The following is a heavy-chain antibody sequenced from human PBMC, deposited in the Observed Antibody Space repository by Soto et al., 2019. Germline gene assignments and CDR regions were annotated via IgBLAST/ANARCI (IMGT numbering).Heavy chain of an antibody. J-gene: IGHJ6*02. Sequence: GESLKISCKGSGYSFTSYWISWVRQMPGKGLEWMGRIDPSDSYTNYSPSFQGHVTISADKSISTAYLQWSSLKASGTAMYYCARQGYCSSTSCPPNNYYYYYGMDVWGQGTTVTVSS. CDR2: IDPSDSYT. D-gene: IGHD2-2*01. V-gene: IGHV5-10-1*01. CDR3: ARQGYCSSTSCPPNNYYYYYGMDV. CDR1: GYSFTSYW.